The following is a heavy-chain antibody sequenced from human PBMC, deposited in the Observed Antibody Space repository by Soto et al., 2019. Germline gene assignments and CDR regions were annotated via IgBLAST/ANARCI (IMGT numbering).Heavy chain of an antibody. Sequence: ASVKVSCKASGYTFTSYSMHWVRQAPGQGLEWMGIINPSGGSTSYAQKFQGRVTMTRDTSTSTVYMELSSLRSEDTAVYYCGTSGSYCRPLDYWGQGTLVTVSS. CDR1: GYTFTSYS. CDR3: GTSGSYCRPLDY. CDR2: INPSGGST. D-gene: IGHD1-26*01. V-gene: IGHV1-46*01. J-gene: IGHJ4*02.